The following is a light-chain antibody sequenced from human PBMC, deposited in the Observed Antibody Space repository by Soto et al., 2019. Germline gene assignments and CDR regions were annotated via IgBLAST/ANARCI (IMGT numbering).Light chain of an antibody. Sequence: QSVLTQPPSASGTPGQRVTISCSGSSSNIGSNTVNWYQQLPGTAPKLLIYRNNQRPSGVPDRFSGSKSGTSASLAISGRQSEDEADYYCAAWDDSLNGVVFAGGTQLTVL. CDR3: AAWDDSLNGVV. V-gene: IGLV1-44*01. CDR2: RNN. J-gene: IGLJ2*01. CDR1: SSNIGSNT.